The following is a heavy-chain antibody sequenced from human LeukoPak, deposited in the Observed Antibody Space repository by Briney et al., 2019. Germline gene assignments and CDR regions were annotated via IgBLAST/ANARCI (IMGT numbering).Heavy chain of an antibody. CDR3: ARGRASSGWYVGHY. D-gene: IGHD6-19*01. CDR1: GYTFISYG. V-gene: IGHV1-18*01. J-gene: IGHJ4*02. Sequence: ASVKVSCKASGYTFISYGVSWVRQAPGQGLEWMGWISAYNGNTNYAQKLQGRVTMTTDTSTSTAYMELRSLRSDDTAVYYCARGRASSGWYVGHYWGQGTLVTVSS. CDR2: ISAYNGNT.